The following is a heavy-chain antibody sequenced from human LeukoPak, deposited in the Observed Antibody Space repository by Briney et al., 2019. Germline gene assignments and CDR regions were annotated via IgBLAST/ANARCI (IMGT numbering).Heavy chain of an antibody. J-gene: IGHJ2*01. D-gene: IGHD3-22*01. Sequence: PSETLSLTCTVSGGSISSSGYYWGWIRQPPGKGLEWIGSINYGGSTYYNPSLKSRVIISVDTSKNQFSLKLSSVTAADTAVYYCAAQRLTMIVVVTAHFDLWGRGTLVTVSS. V-gene: IGHV4-39*07. CDR2: INYGGST. CDR1: GGSISSSGYY. CDR3: AAQRLTMIVVVTAHFDL.